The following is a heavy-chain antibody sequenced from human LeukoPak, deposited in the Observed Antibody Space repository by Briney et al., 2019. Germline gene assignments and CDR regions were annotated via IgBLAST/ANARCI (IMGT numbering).Heavy chain of an antibody. V-gene: IGHV1-24*01. CDR1: GYTLTELS. D-gene: IGHD3-22*01. J-gene: IGHJ4*02. CDR3: ATGSYDSSGYYSTILGN. Sequence: ASVKVSCKVSGYTLTELSMHWVRQAPGKGLEWMGGFDPEDGETIYAQKFQGRVTMTEDTSTDTAYMELSSLRSEDTAVYYCATGSYDSSGYYSTILGNWSQGTLVTVSS. CDR2: FDPEDGET.